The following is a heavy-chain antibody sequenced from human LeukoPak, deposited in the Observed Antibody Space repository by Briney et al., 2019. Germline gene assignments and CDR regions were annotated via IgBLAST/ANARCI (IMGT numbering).Heavy chain of an antibody. CDR3: ASEVPRTSRFDH. J-gene: IGHJ4*02. CDR2: LYPGGDRA. Sequence: ASVKVSCKASGLTLTTIYMHWVRQAPGQGLEWMAVLYPGGDRAIYAQRFQGRLTLTRDTSTSTVYMEVSSLASEDTAVYYCASEVPRTSRFDHWGQRTLVTVSS. D-gene: IGHD2-8*01. V-gene: IGHV1-46*01. CDR1: GLTLTTIY.